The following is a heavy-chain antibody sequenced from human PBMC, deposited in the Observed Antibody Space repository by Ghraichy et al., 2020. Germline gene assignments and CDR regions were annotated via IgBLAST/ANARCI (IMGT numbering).Heavy chain of an antibody. CDR1: GFSLTANGVG. D-gene: IGHD3-10*01. Sequence: SGPTLVKPTQTLTLTCTLSGFSLTANGVGVAWIRQPPGKALEWLAIIYWDDDKRYSPTLKSRLTITKDTSKNQVVLTMTNMDAEDTAVYFCARRYGSGASGSYTLDYWGQCTLVTVS. J-gene: IGHJ4*02. V-gene: IGHV2-5*02. CDR2: IYWDDDK. CDR3: ARRYGSGASGSYTLDY.